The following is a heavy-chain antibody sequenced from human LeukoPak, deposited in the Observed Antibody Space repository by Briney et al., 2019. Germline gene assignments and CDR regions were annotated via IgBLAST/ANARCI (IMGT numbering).Heavy chain of an antibody. V-gene: IGHV4-31*03. CDR2: IHYSGST. CDR1: GGSISSGGYY. CDR3: ARGDYYDSSGYYYEANYYFDY. D-gene: IGHD3-22*01. J-gene: IGHJ4*02. Sequence: KPSETLSLTCTVSGGSISSGGYYWSWIRQHPGTGLEWIGYIHYSGSTYYNPSLKSRVTISVDTSKNQFSLKLSSVTAADTAVYYCARGDYYDSSGYYYEANYYFDYWGQGTLVTVSS.